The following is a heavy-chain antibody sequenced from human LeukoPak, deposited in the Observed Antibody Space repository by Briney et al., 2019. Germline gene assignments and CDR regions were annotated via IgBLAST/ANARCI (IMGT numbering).Heavy chain of an antibody. J-gene: IGHJ4*02. Sequence: PGRSLRLACAASGFSFSTYDMHWVRQAPGKGLEWVAVISSDGSHKYWADSVKGRFTISRDNSKNTVYLQMNSLRAEDTAVYYCAKAEGYDILTGLDYWGQGTLVTVSS. V-gene: IGHV3-30*18. D-gene: IGHD3-9*01. CDR1: GFSFSTYD. CDR2: ISSDGSHK. CDR3: AKAEGYDILTGLDY.